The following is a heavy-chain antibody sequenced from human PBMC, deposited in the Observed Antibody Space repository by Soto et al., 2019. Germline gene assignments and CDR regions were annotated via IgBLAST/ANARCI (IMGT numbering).Heavy chain of an antibody. V-gene: IGHV3-30-3*01. Sequence: GGSLRLSCAASGFTFSSYAMHWVRQAPGKGLEWVAVISYDGSNKYYADSVKGRFTISRDNSKNTLYLQMNSLRAEDTAVYYCARDPHRLGSYYYYYMDVWGKGTTVTVSS. CDR1: GFTFSSYA. CDR2: ISYDGSNK. D-gene: IGHD3-10*01. J-gene: IGHJ6*03. CDR3: ARDPHRLGSYYYYYMDV.